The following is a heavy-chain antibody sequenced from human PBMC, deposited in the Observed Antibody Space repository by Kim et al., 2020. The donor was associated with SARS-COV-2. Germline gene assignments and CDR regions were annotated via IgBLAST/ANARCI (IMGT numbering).Heavy chain of an antibody. CDR2: ISFDGTNK. CDR1: GFIFSNYG. V-gene: IGHV3-30*18. CDR3: AKSQDLDSSGFSEFDY. Sequence: GGSLRLSCAASGFIFSNYGLHWVHQAPGKGLAWVAVISFDGTNKHYSDSVKGRFTISRDNSKNTLYLQMNSLRAEDTALYYCAKSQDLDSSGFSEFDYWGQGALVTVPS. D-gene: IGHD3-22*01. J-gene: IGHJ4*02.